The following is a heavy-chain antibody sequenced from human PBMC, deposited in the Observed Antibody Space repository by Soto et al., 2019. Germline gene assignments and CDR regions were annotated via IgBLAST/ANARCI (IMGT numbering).Heavy chain of an antibody. J-gene: IGHJ6*02. D-gene: IGHD6-6*01. CDR3: ARDYPPAAIHSRSSEEYYYYGMDV. V-gene: IGHV3-53*01. CDR2: IYSGGST. Sequence: GGSLRLSCAASGFTVSSNYMSWVRQAPGKGLEWVSVIYSGGSTYYADSVKGRFTISRDNSKNTLYLQMNSLRAEDTAVYYCARDYPPAAIHSRSSEEYYYYGMDVWGQGTTVTVSS. CDR1: GFTVSSNY.